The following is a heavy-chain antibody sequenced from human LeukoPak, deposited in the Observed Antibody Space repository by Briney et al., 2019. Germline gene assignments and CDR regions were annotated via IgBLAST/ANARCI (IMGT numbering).Heavy chain of an antibody. CDR1: GGSISIYY. V-gene: IGHV4-59*01. CDR2: IYYSGST. J-gene: IGHJ6*03. CDR3: ARGPYYYMEV. Sequence: SETLSLTCTVSGGSISIYYWSWIRQPPGKGLEWIGYIYYSGSTNYNPSLKSRVTISLDTSKNQFSLKLTSVTAADTAVYYCARGPYYYMEVWGKGTTVTASS.